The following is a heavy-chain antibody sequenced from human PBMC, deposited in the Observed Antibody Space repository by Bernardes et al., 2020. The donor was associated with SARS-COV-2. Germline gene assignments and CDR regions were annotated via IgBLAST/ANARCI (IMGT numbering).Heavy chain of an antibody. V-gene: IGHV3-23*01. D-gene: IGHD3-3*01. CDR3: AKREYYDFWSGPIDY. J-gene: IGHJ4*02. CDR2: LSGSGGST. CDR1: GFTFRSYA. Sequence: GGSLRLSCAASGFTFRSYAMSWVRQAPGQGLEWVSALSGSGGSTYYADSVKGRFTISRDNSKNTLYLQMNSLRAEDTAVYYCAKREYYDFWSGPIDYWGQGTLVTVSS.